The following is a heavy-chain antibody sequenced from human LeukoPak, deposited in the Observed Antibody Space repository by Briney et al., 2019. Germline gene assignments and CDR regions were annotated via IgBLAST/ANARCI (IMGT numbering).Heavy chain of an antibody. D-gene: IGHD3-10*01. V-gene: IGHV3-23*01. CDR2: IRGSGTGT. CDR1: GFTFGSYA. Sequence: GGSLRLSCAASGFTFGSYAMTWVRQAPGKGLEWVSAIRGSGTGTNYGDSVKGRFTISRHNSKNTLYLQMNSLRAEDTAVYYCAKDLRSTLWLPYWGQGTLVTVSS. J-gene: IGHJ4*02. CDR3: AKDLRSTLWLPY.